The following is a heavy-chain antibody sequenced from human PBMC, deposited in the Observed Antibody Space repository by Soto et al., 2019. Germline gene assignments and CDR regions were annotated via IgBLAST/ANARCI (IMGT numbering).Heavy chain of an antibody. Sequence: PGGSLILSCAASGFTVSNNYLSWVRQAPGKGLQWVSLIYSDGGTDYAESVKGRFTISRDNSKNTLYLQMNSLKAEDTAIYYCATRMTTDPYWGQGTLVTVSS. CDR3: ATRMTTDPY. J-gene: IGHJ4*02. D-gene: IGHD4-17*01. V-gene: IGHV3-66*01. CDR2: IYSDGGT. CDR1: GFTVSNNY.